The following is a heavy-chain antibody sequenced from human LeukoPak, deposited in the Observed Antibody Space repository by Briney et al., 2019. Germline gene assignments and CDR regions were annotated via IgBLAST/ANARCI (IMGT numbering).Heavy chain of an antibody. Sequence: ASETLSLTCAVSGGSISSSNWWSWVRQPPGKGLEWIGEIYHSGSTNYNPSLKSRVTISVDTSKNQFSLKLSSVTAADTAVYYCARLQTGYCSSTSCYAFDYWGQGTLVTVSS. CDR2: IYHSGST. CDR1: GGSISSSNW. CDR3: ARLQTGYCSSTSCYAFDY. J-gene: IGHJ4*02. V-gene: IGHV4-4*02. D-gene: IGHD2-2*01.